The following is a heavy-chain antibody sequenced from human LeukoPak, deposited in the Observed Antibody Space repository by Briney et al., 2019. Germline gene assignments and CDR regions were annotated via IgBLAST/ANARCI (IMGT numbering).Heavy chain of an antibody. D-gene: IGHD6-13*01. Sequence: GGSLRLSCAASGFILSGHGMSWVRQVPGKGLEWVSVIYSGGTTNYADSVKGRFTISRDNSKNTLFLQMNSLRAEDTAVYYCARGGYSSSWYHFDYWGQGTLVTVSS. V-gene: IGHV3-53*01. CDR1: GFILSGHG. J-gene: IGHJ4*02. CDR3: ARGGYSSSWYHFDY. CDR2: IYSGGTT.